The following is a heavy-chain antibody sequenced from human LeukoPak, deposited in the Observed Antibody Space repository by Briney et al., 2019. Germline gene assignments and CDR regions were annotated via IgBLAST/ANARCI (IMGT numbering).Heavy chain of an antibody. CDR1: GFTFSSYE. Sequence: PGGSLRLSCAASGFTFSSYEMNWVRQAPGKGLEWVSCISSSASTIYYADSVKGRFTISRDNAKNSLYLQMNSLRAEDTAVYYCARDERSSYGLYYYYYYMDVWGKGTTVTISS. CDR2: ISSSASTI. V-gene: IGHV3-48*03. D-gene: IGHD5-18*01. J-gene: IGHJ6*03. CDR3: ARDERSSYGLYYYYYYMDV.